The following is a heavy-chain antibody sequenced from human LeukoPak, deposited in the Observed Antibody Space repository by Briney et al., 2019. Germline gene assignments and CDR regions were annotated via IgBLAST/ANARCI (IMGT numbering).Heavy chain of an antibody. CDR1: GFTFDDYA. CDR3: AKDMSRYYYGSGSYSSGMDV. V-gene: IGHV3-9*01. J-gene: IGHJ6*02. Sequence: PGRSLRLSCAASGFTFDDYAMHWVRQAPGKGLGWVSGISWNSGSIGYADSVKGRFTISRDNAKNSLYLQMNSLRAEDTALYYCAKDMSRYYYGSGSYSSGMDVRGQGTTVTVSS. D-gene: IGHD3-10*01. CDR2: ISWNSGSI.